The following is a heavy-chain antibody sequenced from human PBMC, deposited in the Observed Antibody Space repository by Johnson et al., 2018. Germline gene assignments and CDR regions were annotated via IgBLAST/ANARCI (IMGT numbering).Heavy chain of an antibody. J-gene: IGHJ1*01. CDR1: GYTFTSYY. V-gene: IGHV1-46*01. CDR2: INPSVGST. Sequence: QVQLVQSGAEVKKPGASVKVSCKASGYTFTSYYMHWVRLAPGQGLEWMGIINPSVGSTSYAQKFQGRVTMTRDTSTSTVYMELSSLRSEDSAVYYCAREGRGYSSGYSHWGQGTLVTVSS. D-gene: IGHD3-22*01. CDR3: AREGRGYSSGYSH.